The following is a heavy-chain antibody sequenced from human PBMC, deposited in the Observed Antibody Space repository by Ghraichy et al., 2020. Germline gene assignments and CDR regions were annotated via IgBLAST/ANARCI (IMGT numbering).Heavy chain of an antibody. CDR3: VKGGSKYHYYYAMDV. CDR2: ITWNSDNI. CDR1: GFTFDDFG. J-gene: IGHJ6*02. V-gene: IGHV3-9*01. D-gene: IGHD4-11*01. Sequence: GGSLRLSCAASGFTFDDFGMHWVRQAPGKGLEWVSGITWNSDNIGYADSVKGRFTMSRDNAKNSLYLQMNSLRAEDTALYYCVKGGSKYHYYYAMDVWGQGTTVTVSS.